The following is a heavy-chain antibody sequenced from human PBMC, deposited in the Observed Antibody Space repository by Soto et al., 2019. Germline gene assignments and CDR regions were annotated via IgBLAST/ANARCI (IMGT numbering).Heavy chain of an antibody. D-gene: IGHD5-18*01. CDR3: VRDYRVSYGYGPFDY. CDR2: IKQDVGEK. J-gene: IGHJ4*02. Sequence: EVQLAESGGGLVQPGGSLRLSCAASGFTFSSYWMSWVRQAPGKGLEWVANIKQDVGEKYYVDSVKGRLTISRDNAKNSLYLQMNSLRGDGTAVYYCVRDYRVSYGYGPFDYWGQGTLVTVSS. CDR1: GFTFSSYW. V-gene: IGHV3-7*03.